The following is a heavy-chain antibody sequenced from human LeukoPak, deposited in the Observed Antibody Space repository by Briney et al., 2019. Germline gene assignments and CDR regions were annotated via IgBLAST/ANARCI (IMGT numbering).Heavy chain of an antibody. Sequence: GGSLRLSCAASGFSFNVYAMSWVRQAPGRGLEWISIISGSGDSIYYANSVKSRFTISRDNSKNTVYLQMNSLRAEDTAVYYCAKNPDIVATYNYFDYWGQGSLVTVSS. V-gene: IGHV3-23*01. D-gene: IGHD5-12*01. CDR1: GFSFNVYA. CDR2: ISGSGDSI. CDR3: AKNPDIVATYNYFDY. J-gene: IGHJ4*02.